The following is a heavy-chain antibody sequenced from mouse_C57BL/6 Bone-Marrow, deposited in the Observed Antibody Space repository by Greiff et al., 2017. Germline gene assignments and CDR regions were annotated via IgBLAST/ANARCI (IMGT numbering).Heavy chain of an antibody. Sequence: QVQLKPPGAELVKPGASVKFSFKASGSTFTSYWMHWLQQRPGQGLEWIGNINPSNGGTNYNEKFKSKATLTVDKSSSTAYMQLSRLTSEDSAVYYCARRLYYFDYWGQGTTLTVSS. J-gene: IGHJ2*01. V-gene: IGHV1-53*01. CDR2: INPSNGGT. CDR1: GSTFTSYW. CDR3: ARRLYYFDY.